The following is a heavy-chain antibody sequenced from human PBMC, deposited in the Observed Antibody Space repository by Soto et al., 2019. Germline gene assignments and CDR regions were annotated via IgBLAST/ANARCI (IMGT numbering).Heavy chain of an antibody. CDR3: ARSPRISRAGDV. J-gene: IGHJ6*03. D-gene: IGHD6-19*01. CDR1: GYSFISHG. CDR2: INPYNGNT. V-gene: IGHV1-18*01. Sequence: QVQMEQSGAEVRRPGASVNVSCKSSGYSFISHGISWVRQAPGQGREWMGWINPYNGNTNYAQKFQDRVTLTTDKTTRTAYMELRSLSADDTALYYCARSPRISRAGDVWAKGNAVVVSS.